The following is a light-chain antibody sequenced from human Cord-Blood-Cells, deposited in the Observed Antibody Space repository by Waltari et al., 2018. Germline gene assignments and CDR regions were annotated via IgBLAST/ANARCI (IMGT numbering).Light chain of an antibody. V-gene: IGLV2-14*01. CDR1: SSDVGGYNY. CDR3: SSYTSSSTWV. J-gene: IGLJ3*02. CDR2: DVS. Sequence: QSALTPPASVSGSPGQSITISCTGTSSDVGGYNYVSWYQQHPGKAPTLMIYDVSNRPSGVSNRFSGSKSGNTASLTISGLQAEDEADYYCSSYTSSSTWVFGGGTKLTVL.